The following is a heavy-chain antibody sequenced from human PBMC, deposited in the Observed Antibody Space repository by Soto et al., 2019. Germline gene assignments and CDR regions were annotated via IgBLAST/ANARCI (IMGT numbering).Heavy chain of an antibody. CDR2: INYTGSP. J-gene: IGHJ4*02. CDR3: ARRSITMVRGVTKYLPHAYFDY. V-gene: IGHV4-34*01. Sequence: SETLSLTCAVYGASFTGFHWSWIRQPPGKGLEWIGEINYTGSPSYNPSLTSRVTMSVDTSKNQVSLRLSAVTAADTAVYYCARRSITMVRGVTKYLPHAYFDYWGQGTLVTVSS. D-gene: IGHD3-10*01. CDR1: GASFTGFH.